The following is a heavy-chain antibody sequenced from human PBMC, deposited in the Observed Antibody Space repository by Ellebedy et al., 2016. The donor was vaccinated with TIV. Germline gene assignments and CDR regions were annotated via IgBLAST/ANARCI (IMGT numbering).Heavy chain of an antibody. CDR3: ARSGVRGVPSRADAFDI. CDR1: GGTFSSYA. J-gene: IGHJ3*02. CDR2: IIPIFGTA. D-gene: IGHD3-10*01. V-gene: IGHV1-69*13. Sequence: SVKVSXXASGGTFSSYAISWVRQAPGQGLEWMGGIIPIFGTANYAQKFQGRVTITADESTSTAYMELSSLRSEDTAVYYCARSGVRGVPSRADAFDIWGQGTMVTVSS.